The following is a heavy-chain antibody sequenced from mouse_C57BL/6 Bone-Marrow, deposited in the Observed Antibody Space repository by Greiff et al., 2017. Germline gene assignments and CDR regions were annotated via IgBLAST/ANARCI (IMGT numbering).Heavy chain of an antibody. Sequence: VQLQQSGPELVKPGDSVKISCKASGYSFTGYFMNWVMQSHGKSLEWIGRINPYNGDTFYNQKFKGKATLTVDKSSSTAHMELRSLTSEDSAVXYCARPLLFYGSSGYAMDYWGQGTSVTVSS. CDR3: ARPLLFYGSSGYAMDY. J-gene: IGHJ4*01. CDR2: INPYNGDT. D-gene: IGHD1-1*01. CDR1: GYSFTGYF. V-gene: IGHV1-20*01.